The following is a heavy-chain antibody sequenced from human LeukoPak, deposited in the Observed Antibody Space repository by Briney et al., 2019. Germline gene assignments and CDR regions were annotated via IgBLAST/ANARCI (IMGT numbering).Heavy chain of an antibody. J-gene: IGHJ4*02. Sequence: GGSLRLSCAGSGFAISSYTMNWVRLAPGKGLGWVSSISSSGGKMYYADSLKGRFTVSRDNAKNSLYLQMNSLRAEDTALYYCARALEADYWGQGTQVTVSS. CDR3: ARALEADY. CDR2: ISSSGGKM. CDR1: GFAISSYT. V-gene: IGHV3-21*01.